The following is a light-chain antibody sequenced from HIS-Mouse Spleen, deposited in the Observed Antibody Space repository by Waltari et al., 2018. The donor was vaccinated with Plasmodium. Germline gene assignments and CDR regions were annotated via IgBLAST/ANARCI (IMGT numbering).Light chain of an antibody. J-gene: IGKJ4*01. V-gene: IGKV3-11*01. CDR3: QQRSNWPPLT. CDR1: QSVSSY. CDR2: DAA. Sequence: EIVLTQSPATLSLSPGERATLYCRASQSVSSYLACYQQKPGQAPRLLIYDAANRATGIPARFSGSGSGTDFTLTISSLEPEDFAVYYCQQRSNWPPLTFGGGTKVEIK.